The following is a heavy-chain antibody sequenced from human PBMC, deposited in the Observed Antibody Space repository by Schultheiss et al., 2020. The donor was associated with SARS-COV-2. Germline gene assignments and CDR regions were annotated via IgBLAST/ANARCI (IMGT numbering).Heavy chain of an antibody. J-gene: IGHJ6*02. V-gene: IGHV1-2*02. CDR3: ARYYSFYYAMDV. Sequence: ASVKVSCKASGYTFTSYGISWVRQAPGQGLEWMGWINPNSGGTNYAQKFQGRVTMTRDTSTSTVYMELSSLRSDDTAVYYCARYYSFYYAMDVWGQGTTVTVSS. CDR1: GYTFTSYG. CDR2: INPNSGGT.